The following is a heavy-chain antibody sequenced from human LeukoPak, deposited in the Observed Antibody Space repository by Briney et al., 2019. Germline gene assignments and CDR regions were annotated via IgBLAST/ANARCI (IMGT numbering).Heavy chain of an antibody. J-gene: IGHJ4*02. CDR1: GYTFTGYY. CDR2: INPNSGGT. D-gene: IGHD6-13*01. V-gene: IGHV1-2*02. CDR3: SRDCRSSWYGTRD. Sequence: ASVKVSCKASGYTFTGYYMHWVRQAPGQGLEWMGWINPNSGGTKYAQKFQGRVTLTRDTSITTAYMELNRLTSDDTAVYYCSRDCRSSWYGTRDWGQGTQVTVSS.